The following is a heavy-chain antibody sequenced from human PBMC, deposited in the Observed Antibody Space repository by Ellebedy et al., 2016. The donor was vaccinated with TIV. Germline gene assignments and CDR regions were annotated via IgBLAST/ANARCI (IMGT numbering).Heavy chain of an antibody. CDR1: GGSISSYY. V-gene: IGHV4-59*01. CDR3: ARRSGYYGSGSYFSWFDP. CDR2: IYYSGST. Sequence: MPSETLSLTCTVSGGSISSYYWSWIRQPPGKGLEWIGYIYYSGSTNYNPSLKSRVTISVDTSKNQFSLKLSSVTAADTAVYYCARRSGYYGSGSYFSWFDPWGQGTLVTVSS. J-gene: IGHJ5*02. D-gene: IGHD3-10*01.